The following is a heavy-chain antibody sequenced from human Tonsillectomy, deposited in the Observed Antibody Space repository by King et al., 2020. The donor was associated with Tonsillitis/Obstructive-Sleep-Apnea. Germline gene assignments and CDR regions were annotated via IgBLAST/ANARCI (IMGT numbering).Heavy chain of an antibody. CDR2: INVDGTTT. CDR1: GFTFSRYW. Sequence: VQLVESGGGQVQPGGSLRLSCAASGFTFSRYWMHWVRQVPGRGLEWVSRINVDGTTTAYADSVRGRFTISRDNAKNTLYMEMNSLSAEDTAVYSCAKVVDSGGNSGFDYWGRGTLVTVSS. CDR3: AKVVDSGGNSGFDY. V-gene: IGHV3-74*01. J-gene: IGHJ4*02. D-gene: IGHD4-23*01.